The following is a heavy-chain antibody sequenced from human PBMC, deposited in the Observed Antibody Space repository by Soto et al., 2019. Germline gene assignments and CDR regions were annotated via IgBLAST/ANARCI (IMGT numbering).Heavy chain of an antibody. D-gene: IGHD2-15*01. CDR1: GFTCTSSA. J-gene: IGHJ4*02. V-gene: IGHV1-58*02. CDR2: IVVGSGDT. CDR3: AADSRYCSGGNCEDY. Sequence: QMQLVQSGPEVKKPGTSVKVSCEASGFTCTSSAMQRVRQACGQRLEWIGWIVVGSGDTNYAQKFQERVTITRDMSTSTAYMELSSLRSEDTAVYYCAADSRYCSGGNCEDYWGQGTLVTVSS.